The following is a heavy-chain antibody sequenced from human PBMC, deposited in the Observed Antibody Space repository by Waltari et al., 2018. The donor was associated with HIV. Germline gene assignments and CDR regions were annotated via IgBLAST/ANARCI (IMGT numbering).Heavy chain of an antibody. CDR2: IGSRPSHI. J-gene: IGHJ4*02. Sequence: EVQLVESGGGLVKPGGSLRLSCAASGFTFSSYSMNWARQAPGTGLEWVSSIGSRPSHIFYADSVKGRFTIARDNAKNSLYLQMNSLRAEDTAVYYCARGYDSSATYPDYWGQGTLVTVSS. CDR1: GFTFSSYS. V-gene: IGHV3-21*01. D-gene: IGHD3-22*01. CDR3: ARGYDSSATYPDY.